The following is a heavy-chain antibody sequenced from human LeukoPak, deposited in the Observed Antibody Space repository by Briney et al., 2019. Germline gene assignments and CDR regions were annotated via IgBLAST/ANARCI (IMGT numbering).Heavy chain of an antibody. CDR2: INPSGGST. CDR1: GYTFTSYY. D-gene: IGHD5-18*01. CDR3: ARDEYVDTAMGSFDY. J-gene: IGHJ4*02. Sequence: GASVKVSCKASGYTFTSYYMHWVRQAPGQGLEWMGIINPSGGSTSYAQKFQGRVTMTRDTSTSTVYMELSSLRSEDTAVYYCARDEYVDTAMGSFDYWGRGTLVTVSS. V-gene: IGHV1-46*01.